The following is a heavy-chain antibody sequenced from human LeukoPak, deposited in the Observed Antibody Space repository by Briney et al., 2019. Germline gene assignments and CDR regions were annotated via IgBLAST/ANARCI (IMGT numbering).Heavy chain of an antibody. CDR1: GFTLSDYY. CDR3: AKVKPIWSGYRHTKYYYYMDV. V-gene: IGHV3-11*04. Sequence: GGSLRLSCAVSGFTLSDYYMSWIRQGPGKGLEWISYISNTNSGSTIKYADSVKGRFTISRDNSKNTLYLQMNSLRAEDTAVYYCAKVKPIWSGYRHTKYYYYMDVWGKGTTVTVSS. CDR2: ISNTNSGSTI. D-gene: IGHD3-3*01. J-gene: IGHJ6*03.